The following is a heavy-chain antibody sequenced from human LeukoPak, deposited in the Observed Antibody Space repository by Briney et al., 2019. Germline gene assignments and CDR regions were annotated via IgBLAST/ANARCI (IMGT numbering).Heavy chain of an antibody. D-gene: IGHD2-21*02. CDR2: IIPIFGTA. Sequence: SVKVSCKASGGTFSSYAISWVRQAPGQGLEWMGRIIPIFGTANYAQKFQGRVTITTDESTSTAYMELSSLRSEDTAVYYCARDRGDHYYFDYWGQETLVTVSS. CDR3: ARDRGDHYYFDY. J-gene: IGHJ4*02. CDR1: GGTFSSYA. V-gene: IGHV1-69*05.